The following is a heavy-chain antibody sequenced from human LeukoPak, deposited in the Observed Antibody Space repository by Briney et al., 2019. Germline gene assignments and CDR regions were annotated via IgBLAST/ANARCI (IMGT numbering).Heavy chain of an antibody. CDR3: ARADYYDSSGYTFDY. J-gene: IGHJ4*02. V-gene: IGHV4-31*03. Sequence: SETLSLTCTVSGGSISSGGYYWRWIRQHPGKGLEWIGYIYYSGSTYYNPSLKSRVTISVDTSKNQFSLKLSSVTAADTAVYYCARADYYDSSGYTFDYWGQGTLVTVSS. CDR2: IYYSGST. D-gene: IGHD3-22*01. CDR1: GGSISSGGYY.